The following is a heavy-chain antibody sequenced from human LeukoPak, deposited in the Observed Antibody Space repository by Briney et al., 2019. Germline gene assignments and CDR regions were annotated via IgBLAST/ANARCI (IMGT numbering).Heavy chain of an antibody. Sequence: ASVKVSCKASGYTFTGYYMHWVRQAPGQGLEWMGWINPNSGGTSYAQKFQGRVTMTRDTSISTAYMELSRLRSDDTAVYYCAREDDSSGRGAFDIWGQGTMVTVSS. V-gene: IGHV1-2*02. CDR2: INPNSGGT. D-gene: IGHD3-22*01. CDR1: GYTFTGYY. J-gene: IGHJ3*02. CDR3: AREDDSSGRGAFDI.